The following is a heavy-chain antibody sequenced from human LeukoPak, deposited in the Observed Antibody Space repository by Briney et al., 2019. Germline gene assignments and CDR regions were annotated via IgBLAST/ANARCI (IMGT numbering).Heavy chain of an antibody. CDR1: GGSISSYY. J-gene: IGHJ4*02. CDR2: IYYSGST. V-gene: IGHV4-59*01. CDR3: ARKSSGGYDY. D-gene: IGHD1-26*01. Sequence: SETLSLTCTVSGGSISSYYWSWLRQPPGKGLEWIGYIYYSGSTNYNPSLKSRVTISVDTSKDQFSLKLSSVTAADTAVYYCARKSSGGYDYWGRGTLVTVSS.